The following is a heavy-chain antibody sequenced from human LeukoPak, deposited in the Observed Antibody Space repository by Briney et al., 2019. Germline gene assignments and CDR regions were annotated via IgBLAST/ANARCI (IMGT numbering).Heavy chain of an antibody. CDR1: GGSFSSGGYY. V-gene: IGHV4-31*03. J-gene: IGHJ4*02. CDR3: ARKPSGSSRYDY. CDR2: IHYSGSI. Sequence: SQTLSLTCTVSGGSFSSGGYYWSWIRQHPGTGLEWIGYIHYSGSIYYNPSLKSRLTMSLDTSKNQFSLKLTSVTAVDTAVYYCARKPSGSSRYDYWGQGTLVTVSS. D-gene: IGHD3-10*01.